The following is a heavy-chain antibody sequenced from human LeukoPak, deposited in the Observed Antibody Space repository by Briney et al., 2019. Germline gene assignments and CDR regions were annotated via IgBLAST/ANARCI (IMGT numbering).Heavy chain of an antibody. Sequence: AGGSLRLSCAASGFSLSGYWMSWVRQAPGKGLEWVARLHADGNEKNFVGSVQGRFTVSRGNAKNSLYLQMNSLRVEDTAVYYCARGGYSFDYLGQGTLVTVSS. D-gene: IGHD5-12*01. CDR2: LHADGNEK. CDR3: ARGGYSFDY. CDR1: GFSLSGYW. J-gene: IGHJ4*02. V-gene: IGHV3-7*01.